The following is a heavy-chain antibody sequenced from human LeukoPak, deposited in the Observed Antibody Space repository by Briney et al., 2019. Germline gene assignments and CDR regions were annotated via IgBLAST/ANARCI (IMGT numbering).Heavy chain of an antibody. Sequence: PGGSLRLSCAASGFTFSSYAMSWVRQAPGKGLEWVSAISGSGGSTYYADSVKGRFTISRDNSKNTLYLQMNSLRAEDTAVYYCAKTRNRSWIQLWLPFDYWGQGTLVTVSS. D-gene: IGHD5-18*01. CDR2: ISGSGGST. CDR1: GFTFSSYA. CDR3: AKTRNRSWIQLWLPFDY. V-gene: IGHV3-23*01. J-gene: IGHJ4*02.